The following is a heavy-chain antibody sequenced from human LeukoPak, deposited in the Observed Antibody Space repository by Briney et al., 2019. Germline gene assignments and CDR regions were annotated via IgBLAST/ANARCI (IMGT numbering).Heavy chain of an antibody. CDR3: AKGQSASSTFDS. Sequence: GGSLRLLCAASGFNLSSHAMSWVRQAPGKGREWISLSRCSIYIIESAPSVSPPFTISTHNSKNTVSLQMTNLRAEDTAVYYCAKGQSASSTFDSWGQGTLVTVSS. J-gene: IGHJ4*02. V-gene: IGHV3-23*01. CDR2: SRCSIYII. CDR1: GFNLSSHA.